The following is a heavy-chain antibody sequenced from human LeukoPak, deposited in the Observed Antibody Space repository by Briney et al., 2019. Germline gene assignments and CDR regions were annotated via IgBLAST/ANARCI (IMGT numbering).Heavy chain of an antibody. CDR2: MNPNSGNT. CDR1: GYTFTSYD. V-gene: IGHV1-8*01. J-gene: IGHJ4*02. CDR3: ARDSNWDFDY. Sequence: ASVKVSCKASGYTFTSYDINWVRQATGQGLEWMGWMNPNSGNTGYAQKFQGRVTMTRDTSISTAYMELSRLRSDDTAVYYCARDSNWDFDYWGQGTLVTVSS. D-gene: IGHD7-27*01.